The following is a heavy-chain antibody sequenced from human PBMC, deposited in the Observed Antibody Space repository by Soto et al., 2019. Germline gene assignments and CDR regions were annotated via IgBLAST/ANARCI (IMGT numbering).Heavy chain of an antibody. J-gene: IGHJ3*01. D-gene: IGHD2-15*01. V-gene: IGHV4-38-2*01. CDR1: GFFISSGNY. CDR3: ARARWYGAFDV. CDR2: IFHGGNT. Sequence: SETLSLTCAVSGFFISSGNYWGWIRKPPGKGLEWIGSIFHGGNTYYNPSLKSRVTISVDMSKNQFSLKLNSVTAADTAVYYCARARWYGAFDVWGQGTVVTVSS.